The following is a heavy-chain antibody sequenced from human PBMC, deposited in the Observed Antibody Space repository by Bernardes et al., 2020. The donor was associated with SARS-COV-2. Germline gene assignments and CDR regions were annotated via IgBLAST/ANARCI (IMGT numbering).Heavy chain of an antibody. CDR1: GFTFSGYS. J-gene: IGHJ4*02. CDR2: ISSSSSTI. CDR3: ARDRGFYSSGWYSFDY. D-gene: IGHD6-19*01. V-gene: IGHV3-48*01. Sequence: GGSLRLSCAASGFTFSGYSMNWVRQAPGKGLEWVSYISSSSSTIYYADSVKGRFTISRDIAKNSLYLQMNSLRAEDTAVYYCARDRGFYSSGWYSFDYWGQGTLVTVSS.